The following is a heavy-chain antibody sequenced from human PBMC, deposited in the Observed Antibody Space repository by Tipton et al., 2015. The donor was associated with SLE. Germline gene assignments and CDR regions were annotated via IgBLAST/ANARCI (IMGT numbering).Heavy chain of an antibody. CDR1: GGSFSGYY. Sequence: TLSLTCAVYGGSFSGYYWSWIRQPPGKGLEWIGEINHSGSTNYNPSLKSRVTISVDTSKNQFSLKLSSVTAADTAVYYCARARAFDIWGQGPMVTVSS. CDR2: INHSGST. J-gene: IGHJ3*02. V-gene: IGHV4-34*01. CDR3: ARARAFDI.